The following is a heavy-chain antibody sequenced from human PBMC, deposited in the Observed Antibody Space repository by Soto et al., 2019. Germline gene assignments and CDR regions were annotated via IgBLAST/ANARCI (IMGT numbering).Heavy chain of an antibody. CDR2: IYYSGST. V-gene: IGHV4-59*01. CDR3: ARAATVTTVDYYYYGMDV. J-gene: IGHJ6*02. Sequence: QVQLQESGPGLVKPSETLSLTCTVSGGSISSYYWSWIRQPPGTGLEWIGYIYYSGSTNYNPSLKSRVTISVDTSKNQFSLKLSSVTAADTAVYYCARAATVTTVDYYYYGMDVWGQGTTVTVSS. D-gene: IGHD4-17*01. CDR1: GGSISSYY.